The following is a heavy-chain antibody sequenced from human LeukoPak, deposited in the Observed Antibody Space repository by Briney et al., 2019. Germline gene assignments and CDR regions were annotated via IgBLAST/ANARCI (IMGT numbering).Heavy chain of an antibody. CDR3: ARGPTVTNNFDY. CDR2: IYYSGST. V-gene: IGHV4-59*01. Sequence: SETLSLTCTVSGGSISSYYWSWIRQPPGKGLEWIGYIYYSGSTNYNPSLKSRVTISVDTSKNQFSLKLSSVTAADTAVYYCARGPTVTNNFDYWGQGTLSPSPQ. CDR1: GGSISSYY. D-gene: IGHD4-17*01. J-gene: IGHJ4*02.